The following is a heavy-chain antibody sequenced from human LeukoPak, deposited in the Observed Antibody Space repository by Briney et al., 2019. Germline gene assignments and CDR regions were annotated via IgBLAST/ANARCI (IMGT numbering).Heavy chain of an antibody. CDR1: GGSISSSRYY. J-gene: IGHJ4*02. D-gene: IGHD2-15*01. V-gene: IGHV4-39*01. Sequence: SETLSLTCTVSGGSISSSRYYWGWIRQPPGEGLEWIGSIYYSGSTYYNPSLKSRVTISVDTSKNQFSLKLSSVTAADTAVYYCARHFSYCSGGSCYPYYFDYWGQGTLVTVSS. CDR3: ARHFSYCSGGSCYPYYFDY. CDR2: IYYSGST.